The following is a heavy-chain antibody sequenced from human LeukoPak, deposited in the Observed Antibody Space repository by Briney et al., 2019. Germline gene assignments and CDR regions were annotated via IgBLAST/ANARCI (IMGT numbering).Heavy chain of an antibody. Sequence: SETLSLTCAVYGGSFSGYYWSWIRQPPGKGLEWIGEINHSGSTNYNPSLKSRVTISVDTSKNQFSLKLSSVTAADTAMYYCARGRGWYNYWGQGTLVTVSS. J-gene: IGHJ4*02. CDR3: ARGRGWYNY. CDR1: GGSFSGYY. D-gene: IGHD6-19*01. V-gene: IGHV4-34*01. CDR2: INHSGST.